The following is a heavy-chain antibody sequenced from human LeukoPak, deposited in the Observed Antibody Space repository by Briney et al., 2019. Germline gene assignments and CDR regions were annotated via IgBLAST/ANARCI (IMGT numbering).Heavy chain of an antibody. Sequence: WASVKVSCKASGYTFTSYYVHWVRQAPGQGLEWMGIINPSDGSTGYAQKFQGRVTMTRDTSTSTVYMELNSLKSEDTAVYYCARRDCGRTRCYGPNWIDPWGPGTLVTVSS. CDR3: ARRDCGRTRCYGPNWIDP. J-gene: IGHJ5*02. CDR2: INPSDGST. CDR1: GYTFTSYY. D-gene: IGHD2-2*01. V-gene: IGHV1-46*01.